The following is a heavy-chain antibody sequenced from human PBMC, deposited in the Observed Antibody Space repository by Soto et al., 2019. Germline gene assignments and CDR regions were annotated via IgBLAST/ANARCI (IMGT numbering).Heavy chain of an antibody. V-gene: IGHV1-18*01. J-gene: IGHJ4*02. CDR2: ISAYNGNT. CDR1: GYTFTSYG. D-gene: IGHD2-8*02. CDR3: ALVAYWCNYVQIFDY. Sequence: ASVKVSCKASGYTFTSYGISWVRQAPGQGLEWMGWISAYNGNTNYAQKLQGRVTMTTDTSTSTAYMELRSLRSDDTAVYYCALVAYWCNYVQIFDYWGQGSLDTGSS.